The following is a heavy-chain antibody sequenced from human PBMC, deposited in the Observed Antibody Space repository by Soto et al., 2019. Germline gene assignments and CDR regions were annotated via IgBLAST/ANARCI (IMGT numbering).Heavy chain of an antibody. Sequence: GGSLRLSCAVSGFTFSAYWMHWVRQVPGKGLTWVSRISDDGSTATYADSVKGRFVISRDNAKNSLYLEMNTLRADDSGLCYCARGPRVSSTGTGAHWGRGTLVTVSS. CDR1: GFTFSAYW. CDR2: ISDDGSTA. D-gene: IGHD1-1*01. J-gene: IGHJ4*02. V-gene: IGHV3-74*01. CDR3: ARGPRVSSTGTGAH.